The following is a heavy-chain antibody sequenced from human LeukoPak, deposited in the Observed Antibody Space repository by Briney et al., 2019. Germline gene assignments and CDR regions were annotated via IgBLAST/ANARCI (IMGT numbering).Heavy chain of an antibody. CDR2: INPESGAT. D-gene: IGHD3-10*01. J-gene: IGHJ4*02. CDR1: GYPFSGYY. CDR3: ARENLNYYGSGSYLY. Sequence: ASVQVSCKASGYPFSGYYIHGVRQGPGQGLEWLGWINPESGATKYAQRFEGRFTLTRDTSVTTVHMELSGLRYDDSAVYYCARENLNYYGSGSYLYWGQGSQVTVSS. V-gene: IGHV1-2*02.